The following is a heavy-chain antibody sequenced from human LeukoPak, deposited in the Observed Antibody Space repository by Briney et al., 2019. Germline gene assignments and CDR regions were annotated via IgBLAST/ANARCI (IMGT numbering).Heavy chain of an antibody. D-gene: IGHD4-11*01. CDR1: GDSITSSSYY. Sequence: SETLSLTCSVSGDSITSSSYYWAWIRQPPEKGLEWIGSIYYTGGTNYSPSLKSRVTISVDTSKNQFSLKLSSVTAADTAVYYCARHGGTRVTLVEVYYFDHWGQGNPVTVSS. CDR3: ARHGGTRVTLVEVYYFDH. CDR2: IYYTGGT. J-gene: IGHJ4*02. V-gene: IGHV4-39*01.